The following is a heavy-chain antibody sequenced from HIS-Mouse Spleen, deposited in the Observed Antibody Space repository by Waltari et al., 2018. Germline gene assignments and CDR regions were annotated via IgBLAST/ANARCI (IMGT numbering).Heavy chain of an antibody. CDR3: ARVTGDDAFDI. Sequence: QVQLQQSGPGLVKPSQTLSPTCAIPGDRVSSNGPAWTRFRPYPSRGLEWLGRTFYRSKWYNDYAVSVKSRITINPDTSKNQFSLQLNSVTPEDTAVYYCARVTGDDAFDIWGQGTMVTVSS. CDR2: TFYRSKWYN. CDR1: GDRVSSNGPA. J-gene: IGHJ3*02. D-gene: IGHD7-27*01. V-gene: IGHV6-1*01.